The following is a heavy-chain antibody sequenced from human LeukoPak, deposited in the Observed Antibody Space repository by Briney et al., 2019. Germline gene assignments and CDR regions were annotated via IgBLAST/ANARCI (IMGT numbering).Heavy chain of an antibody. CDR2: INRSGST. CDR1: GGSFSGYY. D-gene: IGHD3-10*01. Sequence: SETLSLTCAVYGGSFSGYYWSWIRQPPGKGLEWIGEINRSGSTNYNPSLKSRVTISVDTSKNQFSLKLSSVTAADTAVYYCARASYYYYGSGTHAFDIWGQGTMVTVSS. CDR3: ARASYYYYGSGTHAFDI. V-gene: IGHV4-34*01. J-gene: IGHJ3*02.